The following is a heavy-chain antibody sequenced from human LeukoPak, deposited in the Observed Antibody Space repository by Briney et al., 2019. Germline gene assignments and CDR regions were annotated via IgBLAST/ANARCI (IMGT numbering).Heavy chain of an antibody. CDR2: INHSGST. Sequence: SETLSLTCAVYGGSFSGYYWSWIRQPPGKGLEWIGEINHSGSTNYNPSLKSRVTISVDTSKNQFSLKLSSVTAADTAVYYCARGYDAFDIWGQGTMVAVSS. J-gene: IGHJ3*02. CDR1: GGSFSGYY. V-gene: IGHV4-34*01. CDR3: ARGYDAFDI.